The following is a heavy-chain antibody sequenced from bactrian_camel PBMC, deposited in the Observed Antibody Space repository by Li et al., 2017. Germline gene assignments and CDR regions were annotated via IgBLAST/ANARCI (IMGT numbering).Heavy chain of an antibody. CDR3: SAASSFGGSWYPLCRARSADFGY. J-gene: IGHJ6*01. V-gene: IGHV3S53*01. D-gene: IGHD6*01. Sequence: HVQLVESGGGSVQAGGSLRLSCTASGSIVGANSVAWFRQVPGKTREGVAAIAIDGKSKYADSVKDRFTISKDNAKNTLYHQMNSLKPEDTAMYYCSAASSFGGSWYPLCRARSADFGYWGQGTQVTVS. CDR1: GSIVGANS. CDR2: IAIDGKS.